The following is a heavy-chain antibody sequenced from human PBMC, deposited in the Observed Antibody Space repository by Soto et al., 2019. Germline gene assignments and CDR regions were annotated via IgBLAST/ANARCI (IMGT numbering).Heavy chain of an antibody. J-gene: IGHJ5*02. Sequence: SETLSLTCTVSGGSVSSGSYYWSWIRQPPGKGLEWIGYIYYSGSTNYNPSLKSRVTISVDTSKNQLSLKLRSVTAADTAVYYCVRDRTQTFRDWFDPWGQGISVTVSS. CDR3: VRDRTQTFRDWFDP. CDR1: GGSVSSGSYY. V-gene: IGHV4-61*01. CDR2: IYYSGST.